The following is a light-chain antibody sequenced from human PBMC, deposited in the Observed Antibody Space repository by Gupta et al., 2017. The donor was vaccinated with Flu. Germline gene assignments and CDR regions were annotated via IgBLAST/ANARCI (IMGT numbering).Light chain of an antibody. V-gene: IGLV2-14*04. CDR1: SSVVGDYNA. J-gene: IGLJ1*01. Sequence: IIISCKGTSSVVGDYNAVAQNQSHPDKASVLRLYDVSNRAAGVYNRFSCSQHRNAASLTIFVLEAEDEADYYCCSYASSSTGVFGAGTKVTVL. CDR3: CSYASSSTGV. CDR2: DVS.